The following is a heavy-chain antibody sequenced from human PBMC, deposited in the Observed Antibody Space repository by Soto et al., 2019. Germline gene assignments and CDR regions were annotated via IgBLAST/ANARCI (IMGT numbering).Heavy chain of an antibody. Sequence: PSETLSLTCAVYGGSFSGYYWSWIRQPPGKGLEWIGEINHSGSTNYSPSLKSRVTISVDTSKNQFSLKLSSVTAADTAVYYCARKYSSGWYHFDYWGQGTLVTVPS. CDR1: GGSFSGYY. CDR2: INHSGST. J-gene: IGHJ4*02. V-gene: IGHV4-34*01. D-gene: IGHD6-19*01. CDR3: ARKYSSGWYHFDY.